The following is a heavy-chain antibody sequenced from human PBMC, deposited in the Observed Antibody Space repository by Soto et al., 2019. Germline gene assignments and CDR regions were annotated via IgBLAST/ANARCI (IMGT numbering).Heavy chain of an antibody. CDR1: GFTFSSYS. D-gene: IGHD6-19*01. V-gene: IGHV3-48*02. CDR3: AREPLPAGTRLGYYYYGMDV. J-gene: IGHJ6*02. CDR2: ISSSSSTI. Sequence: GGSLRLSCAASGFTFSSYSMNWVRQAPGKGLEWVSYISSSSSTIYYADSVKGRFTISRDNAKNSLYLQMNSLRDEDTAVYYCAREPLPAGTRLGYYYYGMDVWGQETTVTVSS.